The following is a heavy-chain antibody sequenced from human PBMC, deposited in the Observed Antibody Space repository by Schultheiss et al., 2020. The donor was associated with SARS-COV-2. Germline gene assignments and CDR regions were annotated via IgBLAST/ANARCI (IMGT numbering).Heavy chain of an antibody. CDR2: IYPGDSDT. J-gene: IGHJ5*02. Sequence: GESLKISCKASGYIFSTYWIGWVRQMPGKGLEWMGIIYPGDSDTRYSPSFQGQVTMSADKSISTAYLQWSSLKASDTAMYYCARGLYDSSGYSDLYAFDPWGQGTLVIVSS. V-gene: IGHV5-51*01. CDR1: GYIFSTYW. CDR3: ARGLYDSSGYSDLYAFDP. D-gene: IGHD3-22*01.